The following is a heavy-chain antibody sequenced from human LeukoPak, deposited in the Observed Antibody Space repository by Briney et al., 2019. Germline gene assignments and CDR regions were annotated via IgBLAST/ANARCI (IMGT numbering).Heavy chain of an antibody. D-gene: IGHD3-3*01. CDR2: ISSSGSTI. V-gene: IGHV3-48*03. CDR3: ARDRYDFWSGYSLNWFDP. Sequence: PGXXLRLSCAASGSTFSSYEMNWVRQAPGKGLEWVSYISSSGSTIYYSASVKRRFTISRDNAKNSLYLQMNSLRAEDTAVYYCARDRYDFWSGYSLNWFDPWGQGTLVTVSS. J-gene: IGHJ5*02. CDR1: GSTFSSYE.